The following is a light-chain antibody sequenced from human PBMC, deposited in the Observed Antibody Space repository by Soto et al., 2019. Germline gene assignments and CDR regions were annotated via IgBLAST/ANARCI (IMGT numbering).Light chain of an antibody. CDR1: QGISNY. CDR2: VAS. Sequence: DIQMTQSPSAMSASVGDRVTITCRASQGISNYLAWFQQKPGKVPKRLIYVASTLQRGVPSRFSGSGSGTEFTLTIGSLQPEDFATYFCLQHNSYPWTFGQGTKVEIK. CDR3: LQHNSYPWT. J-gene: IGKJ1*01. V-gene: IGKV1-17*03.